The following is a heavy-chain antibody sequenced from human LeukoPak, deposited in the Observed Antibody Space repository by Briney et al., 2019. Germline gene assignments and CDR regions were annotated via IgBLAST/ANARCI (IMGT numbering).Heavy chain of an antibody. CDR2: ISSSSSTI. J-gene: IGHJ6*03. CDR1: GFTFSSYS. CDR3: ARGQYDFWSGPLGYYYYMDV. D-gene: IGHD3-3*01. Sequence: GGSLRLSCAASGFTFSSYSMNWVRQAPGKGLEWVSYISSSSSTIYYADSVKGRFTISRDNAKNSLYLQMNSLRAEDTAVYYCARGQYDFWSGPLGYYYYMDVWGKGTTVTVSS. V-gene: IGHV3-48*04.